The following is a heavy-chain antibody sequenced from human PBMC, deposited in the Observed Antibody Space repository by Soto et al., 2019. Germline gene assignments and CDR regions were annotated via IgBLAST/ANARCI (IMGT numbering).Heavy chain of an antibody. D-gene: IGHD3-3*01. J-gene: IGHJ5*02. CDR2: ISSSSYI. CDR3: ARDNSITIFGVVPSHNWFDP. V-gene: IGHV3-21*01. Sequence: GGSLRLSCAASGFTFSSYSMNWVRQAPGKGLEWVSSISSSSYIYYADSVKGRFTISRDNAKNSLYLQMNSLRAEDTAVYYCARDNSITIFGVVPSHNWFDPWGQGTLVTVSS. CDR1: GFTFSSYS.